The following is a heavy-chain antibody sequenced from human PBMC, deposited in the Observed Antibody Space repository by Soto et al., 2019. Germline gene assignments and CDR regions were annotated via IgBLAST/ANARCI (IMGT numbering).Heavy chain of an antibody. V-gene: IGHV4-30-4*01. CDR1: GGSISSGDYY. CDR2: IYYSGRT. Sequence: QVQLQESGPGLVQSSQTLSLTCTVSGGSISSGDYYWSWIRQAPGKGLEWIGYIYYSGRTYYNPSLKSRVTISVDTSKNQFSLKLSSVTAADTAVYYCARDGMTTVVTDYWYFDLWGCGTLVTVSS. CDR3: ARDGMTTVVTDYWYFDL. D-gene: IGHD4-17*01. J-gene: IGHJ2*01.